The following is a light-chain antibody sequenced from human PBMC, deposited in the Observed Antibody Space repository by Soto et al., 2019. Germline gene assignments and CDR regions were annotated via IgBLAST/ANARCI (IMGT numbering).Light chain of an antibody. CDR1: SSNIGNNF. Sequence: QSVLTQPPSVSAAPGQKVTISCSGTSSNIGNNFVSWYQQLPGTAPKLLIYDDNVRPSGVPDRFSGSKSGTSATLGITGLQTGGEADYYCGAWGGGLSAVAFGGGTKLTVL. CDR2: DDN. J-gene: IGLJ2*01. CDR3: GAWGGGLSAVA. V-gene: IGLV1-51*01.